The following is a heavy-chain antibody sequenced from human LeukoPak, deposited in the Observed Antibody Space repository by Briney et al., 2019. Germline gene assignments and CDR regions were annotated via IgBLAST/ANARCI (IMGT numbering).Heavy chain of an antibody. V-gene: IGHV4-59*01. J-gene: IGHJ2*01. D-gene: IGHD2-2*01. Sequence: SVTLSLTCTVSGGSISSYYWSWIRQPPGKGLEWIGYIYYSGSANYNPSLKSRVTISVDTSKNQFSLKLSSVTAADTAVYYCARAVSSRTNWYFDLWGRGTLVTVSS. CDR3: ARAVSSRTNWYFDL. CDR2: IYYSGSA. CDR1: GGSISSYY.